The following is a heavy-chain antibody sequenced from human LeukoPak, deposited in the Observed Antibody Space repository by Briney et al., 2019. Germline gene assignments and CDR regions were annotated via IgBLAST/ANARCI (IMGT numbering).Heavy chain of an antibody. Sequence: GGSLRLSCAASGFTFSSYWMHWVRHAPGKGLVWVSRISTDGSTTTYADSVKGRFTISRDNAKNTAYLQMNSLRAEDTAVYYCAGGPAYWSQGNLVTVSS. CDR2: ISTDGSTT. CDR3: AGGPAY. D-gene: IGHD1-14*01. V-gene: IGHV3-74*01. J-gene: IGHJ4*02. CDR1: GFTFSSYW.